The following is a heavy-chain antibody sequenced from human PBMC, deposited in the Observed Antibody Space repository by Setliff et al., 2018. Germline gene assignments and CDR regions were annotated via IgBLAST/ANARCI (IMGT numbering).Heavy chain of an antibody. D-gene: IGHD1-1*01. V-gene: IGHV4-4*02. CDR2: IYYRGST. CDR3: AKGGGRYHSDS. J-gene: IGHJ4*02. CDR1: GFNFRNYE. Sequence: KTGGSLRLSCVGSGFNFRNYEMNWVRRAPGKGLEWIGTIYYRGSTYYNPSLKSRVTISVDTSKNQFSLKLTSMTAADTAVYYCAKGGGRYHSDSWGQGILVTVSS.